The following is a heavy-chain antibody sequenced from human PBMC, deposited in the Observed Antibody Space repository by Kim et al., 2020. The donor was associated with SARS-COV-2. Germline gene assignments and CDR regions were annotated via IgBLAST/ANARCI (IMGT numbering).Heavy chain of an antibody. J-gene: IGHJ5*01. Sequence: GGSLRLSCAASGFRFSRSAMHWVRQAPGKGLEYVSAITNSGDQTYYSNSVKGRFSISRDNSKNTLFLQMGSLRAEDMAVYYCATAETSGWYGSWGQGTLVTVSS. D-gene: IGHD2-15*01. CDR1: GFRFSRSA. CDR2: ITNSGDQT. V-gene: IGHV3-64*01. CDR3: ATAETSGWYGS.